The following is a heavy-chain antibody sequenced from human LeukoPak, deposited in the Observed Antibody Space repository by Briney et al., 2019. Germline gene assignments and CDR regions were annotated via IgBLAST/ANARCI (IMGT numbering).Heavy chain of an antibody. CDR1: GFTFATYG. CDR3: AKSHGAYGGYSDL. J-gene: IGHJ2*01. D-gene: IGHD4-17*01. V-gene: IGHV3-30*18. CDR2: ISSDESHE. Sequence: PGGSLTLPCAPSGFTFATYGMLWVRQAPGKGLDWVAVISSDESHEYYADSEKGRFTISRDNSKNTLYLQMNSLRAEDTAVYSCAKSHGAYGGYSDLWGRGTLVTVSS.